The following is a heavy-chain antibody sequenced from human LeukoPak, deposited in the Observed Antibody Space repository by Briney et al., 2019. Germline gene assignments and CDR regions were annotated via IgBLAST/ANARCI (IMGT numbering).Heavy chain of an antibody. D-gene: IGHD6-6*01. CDR3: ARDLLYSSSSDGQGY. CDR1: GDSISSYY. V-gene: IGHV4-4*07. Sequence: SETPSLTCTVSGDSISSYYWSWVRQPAGKGLEWIGRVHTSGSTNYNPSLKSRVTMSVDTAKNQFSLKLSSVTAADTAVYYCARDLLYSSSSDGQGYWGQGTLVTVSS. J-gene: IGHJ4*02. CDR2: VHTSGST.